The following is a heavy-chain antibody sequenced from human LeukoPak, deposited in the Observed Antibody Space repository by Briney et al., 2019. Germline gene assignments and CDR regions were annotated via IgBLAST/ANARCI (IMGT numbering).Heavy chain of an antibody. J-gene: IGHJ3*02. D-gene: IGHD5-12*01. CDR2: IYPGDSDT. V-gene: IGHV5-51*01. CDR3: ARQRLASLSVDAFAI. Sequence: GESLKISCKGSGYSFDTYWIAWVRQMPGKGLERMGIIYPGDSDTRYSPSFQGQVTISADKSISTACLQWSSLKASDTAMYYCARQRLASLSVDAFAIWGQGTTVTVSS. CDR1: GYSFDTYW.